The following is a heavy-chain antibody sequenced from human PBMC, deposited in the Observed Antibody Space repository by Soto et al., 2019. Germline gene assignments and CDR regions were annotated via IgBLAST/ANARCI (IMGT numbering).Heavy chain of an antibody. V-gene: IGHV1-69*18. Sequence: QVQLVQSGAEVKKPGSSVKVSCKASGGTFSNYVVNWVRQAPGQGLEWMGRIIPISGAANYAQKFQGRVTXXXXXXXXXSYMELSSLRSEDTAVYYCARDMTRTVVPYFDFWGQGTLVTVSS. CDR3: ARDMTRTVVPYFDF. J-gene: IGHJ4*02. D-gene: IGHD1-7*01. CDR1: GGTFSNYV. CDR2: IIPISGAA.